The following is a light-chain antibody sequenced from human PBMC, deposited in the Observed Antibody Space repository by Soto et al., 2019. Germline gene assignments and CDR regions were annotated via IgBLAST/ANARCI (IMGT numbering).Light chain of an antibody. CDR2: EAN. V-gene: IGLV2-8*01. J-gene: IGLJ1*01. Sequence: QSVLTQPPSASGSPGQSVTISCTGTSSDVGGYDFVSWYQQHPGKAPKLMIYEANKRPSGVPDRFSGSKSGNTASLTVSGLQAEDEADYYCSSYAGSNNYVFGTGTKVTVL. CDR1: SSDVGGYDF. CDR3: SSYAGSNNYV.